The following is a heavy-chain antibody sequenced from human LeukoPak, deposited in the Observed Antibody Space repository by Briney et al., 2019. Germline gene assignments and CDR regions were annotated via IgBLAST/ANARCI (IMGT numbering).Heavy chain of an antibody. J-gene: IGHJ5*02. CDR3: ARVYEDYGEGNWFDP. D-gene: IGHD4-17*01. CDR1: GGSISSGGYY. Sequence: SQTLSLTCTVSGGSISSGGYYWSWIRQHPGKGLEWIGYIYYSGSTYYNPSLKSRVTISVDTSKNQFSLELSSVTAADTAVYYCARVYEDYGEGNWFDPWGQGTLVTVSS. V-gene: IGHV4-31*03. CDR2: IYYSGST.